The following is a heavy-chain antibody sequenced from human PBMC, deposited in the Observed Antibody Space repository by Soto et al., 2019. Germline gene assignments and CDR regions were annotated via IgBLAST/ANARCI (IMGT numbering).Heavy chain of an antibody. CDR2: ISYDGSNK. CDR3: ARDIGTSSQYYYYGMDV. D-gene: IGHD2-2*01. Sequence: QVQLVESGGGVVQPGRSLRLSCAASGFTFSSYAMHWVRQAPGKGLEWVAVISYDGSNKYYADSVKGRFTISRDNSKNPLHLQMNSLRADDTAVYYCARDIGTSSQYYYYGMDVWGQGTTVTVSS. V-gene: IGHV3-30-3*01. CDR1: GFTFSSYA. J-gene: IGHJ6*02.